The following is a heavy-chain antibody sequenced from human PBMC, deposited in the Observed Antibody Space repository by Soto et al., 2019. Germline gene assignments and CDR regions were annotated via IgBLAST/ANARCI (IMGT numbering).Heavy chain of an antibody. CDR3: AREDNSGWTRWFDP. CDR1: GGSISSYY. D-gene: IGHD6-19*01. V-gene: IGHV4-59*01. CDR2: IYYSGST. J-gene: IGHJ5*02. Sequence: SETLSLTCTVSGGSISSYYWSWIRQPPGKGLEWIGYIYYSGSTNYNPSLKSRVTISVDTSKNQFSLKLSSVTAADTAVYYCAREDNSGWTRWFDPWGQGSLVTVS.